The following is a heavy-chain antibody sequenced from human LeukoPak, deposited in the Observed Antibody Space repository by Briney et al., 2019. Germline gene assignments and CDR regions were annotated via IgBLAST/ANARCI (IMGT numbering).Heavy chain of an antibody. J-gene: IGHJ5*02. Sequence: GGTLRLSCVASGFSFSSDGMSWVRQAPGKGLEWVSYISSSGSTIYYADSVKGRFTISRDNAKNSLYLQMNSLRAEDTAVYYCARGLYASGWYGPRGLTNWFDPWGQGTLVTVSS. D-gene: IGHD6-19*01. CDR2: ISSSGSTI. V-gene: IGHV3-48*03. CDR3: ARGLYASGWYGPRGLTNWFDP. CDR1: GFSFSSDG.